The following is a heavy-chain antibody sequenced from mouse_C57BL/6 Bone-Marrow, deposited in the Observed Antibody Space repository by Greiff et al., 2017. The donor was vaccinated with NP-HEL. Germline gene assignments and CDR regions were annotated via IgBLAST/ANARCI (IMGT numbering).Heavy chain of an antibody. Sequence: QVQLQQSGAELAKPGASVKLSCKASGYTFTSYWMHWVKQRPGQGLEWIGYINPSSGYTKYNQKFKDKATLTADKSSSTAYMQLSSLTYEDSAVYYCARGDYLYGKRAWFAYWGQGTLVTVSA. CDR1: GYTFTSYW. J-gene: IGHJ3*01. CDR3: ARGDYLYGKRAWFAY. CDR2: INPSSGYT. V-gene: IGHV1-7*01. D-gene: IGHD2-1*01.